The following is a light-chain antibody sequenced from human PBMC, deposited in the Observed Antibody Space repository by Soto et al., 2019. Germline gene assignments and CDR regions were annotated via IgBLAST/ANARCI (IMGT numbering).Light chain of an antibody. CDR1: SSDVGAYNY. J-gene: IGLJ1*01. Sequence: LTQPASVSGSPGQTITISCTGTSSDVGAYNYVSWYQQHPGKAPKLMIYEVSNRPSGVSDRFSGSKSGNTASLTISGLQAADEADYYCSSKRTTASLVFGTGTKVTV. V-gene: IGLV2-14*01. CDR2: EVS. CDR3: SSKRTTASLV.